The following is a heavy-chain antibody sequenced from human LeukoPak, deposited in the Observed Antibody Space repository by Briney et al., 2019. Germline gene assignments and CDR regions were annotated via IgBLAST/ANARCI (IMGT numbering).Heavy chain of an antibody. Sequence: PGRSLRLSCAASGFIFSNFVMHWVRQAPGKGLVWVSRIPTDETPTNYADSVQGRFTISRDNAKNTLYLQMNNLGAEDTAVYYCARDHYFKIDYWGQGTLVTVSS. CDR2: IPTDETPT. CDR3: ARDHYFKIDY. D-gene: IGHD3-10*01. J-gene: IGHJ4*02. V-gene: IGHV3-74*01. CDR1: GFIFSNFV.